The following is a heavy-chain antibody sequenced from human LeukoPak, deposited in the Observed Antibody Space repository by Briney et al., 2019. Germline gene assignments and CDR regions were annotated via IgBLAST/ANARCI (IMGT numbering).Heavy chain of an antibody. Sequence: SETLSLTCTVSGYSISSGYYWGWIRQPPGKGLEWIGSIYHSGSTYYNPSLKSRVTISVDTSKNQFSLKLSSVTAADTAVYYCARGNEWLRFVESVFDYWGQGTLVTVSS. CDR3: ARGNEWLRFVESVFDY. CDR2: IYHSGST. CDR1: GYSISSGYY. J-gene: IGHJ4*02. V-gene: IGHV4-38-2*02. D-gene: IGHD5-12*01.